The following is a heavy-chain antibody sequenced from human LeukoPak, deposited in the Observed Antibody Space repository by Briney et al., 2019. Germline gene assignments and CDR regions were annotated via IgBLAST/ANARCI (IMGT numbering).Heavy chain of an antibody. CDR3: ARDGQEYDYVWGSYRSYYFDY. CDR1: GGSISSSSYY. D-gene: IGHD3-16*02. V-gene: IGHV4-39*07. Sequence: PPETPSLTCTVSGGSISSSSYYWGWIRQPPGKGLEWIGSIYYSGSTYYNPSLKSRVTISVDTSKNQFSLKLSSVTAADTAVYYCARDGQEYDYVWGSYRSYYFDYWGQGTLVTVSS. CDR2: IYYSGST. J-gene: IGHJ4*02.